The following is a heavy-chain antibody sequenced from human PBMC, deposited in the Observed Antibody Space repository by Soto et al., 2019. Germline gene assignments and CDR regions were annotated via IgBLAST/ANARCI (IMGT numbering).Heavy chain of an antibody. J-gene: IGHJ4*02. CDR2: IWYDGSNK. D-gene: IGHD2-2*01. Sequence: GGSLRLSCAASGFTFSSYGMHWVRQAPGKGLEWVAVIWYDGSNKYYADSVKGRFTISRDNSKNTLYLQMNSLRAEDTAVYYCARDFLDCSSTSCYQVWFGELPNGAFDYWGQGTLVTVSS. CDR3: ARDFLDCSSTSCYQVWFGELPNGAFDY. CDR1: GFTFSSYG. V-gene: IGHV3-33*01.